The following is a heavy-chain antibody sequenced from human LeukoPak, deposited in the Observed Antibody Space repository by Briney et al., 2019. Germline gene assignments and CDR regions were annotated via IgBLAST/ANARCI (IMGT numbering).Heavy chain of an antibody. CDR3: ATRLAVAGTGGYYYYYYGMDV. CDR2: ITPIFGTA. CDR1: GGTFSSYA. D-gene: IGHD6-19*01. V-gene: IGHV1-69*01. Sequence: GSSVKVSCKASGGTFSSYAISWVRQAPGQGLEWMGGITPIFGTANYAQKFQGRVTITADESTSTAYMELSSLRSEDTAVYYCATRLAVAGTGGYYYYYYGMDVWGQGTTVTVSS. J-gene: IGHJ6*02.